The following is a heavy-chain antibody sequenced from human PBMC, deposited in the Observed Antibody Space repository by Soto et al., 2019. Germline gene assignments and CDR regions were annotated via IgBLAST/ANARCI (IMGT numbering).Heavy chain of an antibody. CDR2: IYYSGST. Sequence: SETLSLRCTVSGGSISSGGYYWSWIRQHPGKGLEWIGYIYYSGSTYYNPSLKSRVTISVDTSKNQFSLKLSSVTAADTAVYYCARVGHLYYYYYYMDVWGKGTTVTVSS. J-gene: IGHJ6*03. V-gene: IGHV4-31*03. CDR3: ARVGHLYYYYYYMDV. CDR1: GGSISSGGYY.